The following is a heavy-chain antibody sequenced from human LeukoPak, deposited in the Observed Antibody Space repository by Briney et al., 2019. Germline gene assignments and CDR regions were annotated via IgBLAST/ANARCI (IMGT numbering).Heavy chain of an antibody. CDR2: IIPIFGTA. CDR1: GGTFSSYA. J-gene: IGHJ6*02. Sequence: GASVKVSCKASGGTFSSYAISWVRQAPGQGLEWMGGIIPIFGTANYAQKFQGRVTITADESMSTAYMELSSLRSEDTAVYYCAGMRRPHPYYYYGMDVWGQGTTVTVSS. V-gene: IGHV1-69*13. CDR3: AGMRRPHPYYYYGMDV. D-gene: IGHD2-8*01.